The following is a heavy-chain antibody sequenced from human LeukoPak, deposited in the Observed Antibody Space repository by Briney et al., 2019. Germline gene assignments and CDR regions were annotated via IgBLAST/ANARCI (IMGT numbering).Heavy chain of an antibody. V-gene: IGHV3-21*01. CDR1: GFTFSSYS. CDR2: ISSSSSYI. Sequence: GGSLRLSCAASGFTFSSYSMNWVRQAPGKGLEWVSSISSSSSYIYYADSVKGRFTISRDNAKNSLYLQMNSLRAEDTAVYYCARDTSGSYSGSFWGQGTLVTVSS. CDR3: ARDTSGSYSGSF. D-gene: IGHD1-26*01. J-gene: IGHJ4*02.